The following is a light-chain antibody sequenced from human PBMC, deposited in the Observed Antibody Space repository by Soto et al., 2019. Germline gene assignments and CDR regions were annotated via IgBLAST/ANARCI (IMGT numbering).Light chain of an antibody. V-gene: IGLV2-8*01. J-gene: IGLJ3*02. CDR3: SSYAGSNIWV. CDR1: RSDVGDYNS. Sequence: QSALTQPPPASGSPGRSVTISCSGTRSDVGDYNSVSWYQQHPGKAPKLMIYEVSKRPPGVPDRFSGSKSGNAASLTVSGLQAEDEADYYCSSYAGSNIWVFGGGTKLTVL. CDR2: EVS.